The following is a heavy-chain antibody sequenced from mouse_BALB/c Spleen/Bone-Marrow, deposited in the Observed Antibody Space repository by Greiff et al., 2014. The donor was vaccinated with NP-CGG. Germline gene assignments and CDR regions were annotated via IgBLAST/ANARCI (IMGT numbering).Heavy chain of an antibody. J-gene: IGHJ1*01. D-gene: IGHD1-1*01. CDR2: ISSGGSYT. V-gene: IGHV5-9-3*01. Sequence: VQLKESGGGLVKPGGSLKLSCAASGFTFSSYAMSWVRQTPEKRPEWVATISSGGSYTYYADSVKGRFTISRDTAKNTLYLQMSSLRSEDTAIYYCAGQDYYGSSPHWYFDVWGAGTTVTVSS. CDR1: GFTFSSYA. CDR3: AGQDYYGSSPHWYFDV.